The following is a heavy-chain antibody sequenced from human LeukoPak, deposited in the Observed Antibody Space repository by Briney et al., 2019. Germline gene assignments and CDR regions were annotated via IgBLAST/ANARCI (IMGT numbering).Heavy chain of an antibody. CDR1: GGTFSKYT. J-gene: IGHJ5*02. Sequence: SVKVSCKASGGTFSKYTISWVRQRPGQGLEWMGGITPLFGTANYAQKFQGRVTITADESARTAYMELNSLRSEDTAVYYCARDRGSEYSSSDLHNWFDPWGQGTLVTVSS. V-gene: IGHV1-69*13. CDR2: ITPLFGTA. D-gene: IGHD6-6*01. CDR3: ARDRGSEYSSSDLHNWFDP.